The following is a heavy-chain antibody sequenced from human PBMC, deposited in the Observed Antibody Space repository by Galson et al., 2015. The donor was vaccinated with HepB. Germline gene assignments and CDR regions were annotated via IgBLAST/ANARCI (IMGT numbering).Heavy chain of an antibody. V-gene: IGHV3-49*03. J-gene: IGHJ4*02. CDR2: IRTAPYGGTT. Sequence: SLRLSCAGSGFTFSDYIMTWFRQAPGKGLEWVGFIRTAPYGGTTEYAASVKDRFTISRDDSNTIAYLQMNSLKIEDAAVYYCSCGNLPRGAFAYWGLGTLVSVSS. CDR1: GFTFSDYI. D-gene: IGHD3-16*01. CDR3: SCGNLPRGAFAY.